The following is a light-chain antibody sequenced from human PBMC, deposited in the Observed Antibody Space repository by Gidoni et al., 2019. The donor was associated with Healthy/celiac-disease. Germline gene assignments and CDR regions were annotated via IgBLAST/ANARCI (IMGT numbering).Light chain of an antibody. CDR1: SSNIGAGYD. CDR3: QAYDSSLSEV. Sequence: QSVLTQPPSVSGAPGQRVTISCTGSSSNIGAGYDVHWYQQLPGTAPKLLIYCNSNRPSGVPDRFSGSKSGTSASLAITGLQAEDEADYYCQAYDSSLSEVFGTGNKVTVL. V-gene: IGLV1-40*01. J-gene: IGLJ1*01. CDR2: CNS.